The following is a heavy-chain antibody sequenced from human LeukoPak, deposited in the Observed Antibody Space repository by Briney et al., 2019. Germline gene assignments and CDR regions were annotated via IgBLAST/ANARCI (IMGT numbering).Heavy chain of an antibody. CDR1: GFTFSTYW. CDR3: ARAEWSNWYFDL. CDR2: IKQDGSEK. J-gene: IGHJ2*01. D-gene: IGHD3-3*01. V-gene: IGHV3-7*03. Sequence: GGSLRLSCAASGFTFSTYWMNWVRQAPGKGLEWVANIKQDGSEKYYVDSVKGRFTLSRDSAKNSLYLQMNSMRAEDTAVYYCARAEWSNWYFDLWGRGTLVTVSS.